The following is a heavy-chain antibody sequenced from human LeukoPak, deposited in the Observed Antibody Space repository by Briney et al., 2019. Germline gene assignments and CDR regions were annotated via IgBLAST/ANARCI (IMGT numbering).Heavy chain of an antibody. CDR1: GGSFSGYY. D-gene: IGHD3-10*01. Sequence: PSETLSLTCAVYGGSFSGYYWSWIRQPPGKGLEWIGEINHSGSTNYNPSLKSRVTISVDTSKNQFSLKLSSVTAADTAVYYCARAGVLLWFRELLVPATVSMDVWGQGTTVTVSS. J-gene: IGHJ6*02. CDR3: ARAGVLLWFRELLVPATVSMDV. CDR2: INHSGST. V-gene: IGHV4-34*01.